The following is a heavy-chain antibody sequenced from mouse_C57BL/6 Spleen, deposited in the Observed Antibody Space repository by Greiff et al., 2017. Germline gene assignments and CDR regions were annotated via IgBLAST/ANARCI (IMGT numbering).Heavy chain of an antibody. D-gene: IGHD3-2*02. CDR2: ISSGSSTI. CDR3: ARRTAQATAWFAY. Sequence: EVNLVESGGGLVKPGGSLKLSCAASGFTFSDYGMHWVRQAPEKGLEWVAYISSGSSTIYYAATVKGRFTISRDNAKNTLFLQMTSLSSEDTAMYYCARRTAQATAWFAYWGQGTLVTVSA. V-gene: IGHV5-17*01. CDR1: GFTFSDYG. J-gene: IGHJ3*01.